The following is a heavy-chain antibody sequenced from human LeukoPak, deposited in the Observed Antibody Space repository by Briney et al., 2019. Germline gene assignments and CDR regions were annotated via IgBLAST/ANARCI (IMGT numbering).Heavy chain of an antibody. J-gene: IGHJ4*02. CDR2: IYYSGST. D-gene: IGHD1-14*01. Sequence: SETLSLTCSVSGGSISRSDHYWSWIRQPPGKGLEWIGYIYYSGSTNYNPSLKSRVTISVDTSKNQFSLKLSSVTAADTAVYYCARGRDRYYFDYWGQGTLVTVSS. CDR1: GGSISRSDHY. CDR3: ARGRDRYYFDY. V-gene: IGHV4-61*08.